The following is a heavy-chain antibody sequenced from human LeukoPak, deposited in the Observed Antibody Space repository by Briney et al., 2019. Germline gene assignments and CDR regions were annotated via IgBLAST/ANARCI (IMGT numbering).Heavy chain of an antibody. CDR1: GYTFTSYG. D-gene: IGHD3-3*01. CDR3: ARFTSRPYYDFWSGYLDAFDI. J-gene: IGHJ3*02. CDR2: ISAYNGNT. Sequence: ASVKVSCKASGYTFTSYGISWVRQAPGQGLEWMGWISAYNGNTNYAQKLQGRVTMTTDTSTSTAYMELRSLRSDDTAVYYCARFTSRPYYDFWSGYLDAFDIWGQGTMVTVSS. V-gene: IGHV1-18*01.